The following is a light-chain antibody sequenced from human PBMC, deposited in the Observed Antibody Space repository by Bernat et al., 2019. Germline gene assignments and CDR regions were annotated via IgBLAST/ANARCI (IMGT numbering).Light chain of an antibody. Sequence: AIQMTQFPSSLSASVGDRVTVTCRASQDIGKNLGWYQQKPGKAPNLLIYGASTLASGVPSRFSGSGSGTDFALTISSLQTDDLATYFCLQDYNNPLTFGGGTKVDI. J-gene: IGKJ4*01. CDR3: LQDYNNPLT. CDR1: QDIGKN. V-gene: IGKV1-6*01. CDR2: GAS.